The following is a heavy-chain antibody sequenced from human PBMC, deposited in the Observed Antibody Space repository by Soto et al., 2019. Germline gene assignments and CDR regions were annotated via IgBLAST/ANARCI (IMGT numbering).Heavy chain of an antibody. V-gene: IGHV4-34*01. CDR1: GGSFSGYY. Sequence: KPSETLSLTCAVYGGSFSGYYWSWIRQPPGKGLEWIGEINHSGSTNYNPSLKSRVTISVDTSKNQFSLKLSSVTAADTAVYYCARALRGGSSSWYYYYYMDVWGKGTTVTVSS. D-gene: IGHD6-6*01. J-gene: IGHJ6*03. CDR2: INHSGST. CDR3: ARALRGGSSSWYYYYYMDV.